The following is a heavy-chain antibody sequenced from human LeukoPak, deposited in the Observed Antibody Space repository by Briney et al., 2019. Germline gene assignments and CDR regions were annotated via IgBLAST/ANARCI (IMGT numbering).Heavy chain of an antibody. V-gene: IGHV4-39*07. CDR3: ARISTMIVVVIDY. CDR1: GGSISSSSYY. CDR2: IYYSGST. J-gene: IGHJ4*02. Sequence: PSETLSLTCTVSGGSISSSSYYWDWIRQPPGKGLEWIGSIYYSGSTYYNPSLNSRLNISVDTSKNQFSLKLSSVTAADTAVYYCARISTMIVVVIDYWGQGTLVTVSS. D-gene: IGHD3-22*01.